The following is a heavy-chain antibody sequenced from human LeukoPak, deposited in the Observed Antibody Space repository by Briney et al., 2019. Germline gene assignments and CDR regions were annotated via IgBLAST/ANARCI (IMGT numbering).Heavy chain of an antibody. CDR3: ARDTYYYDSSGSYYMDV. CDR2: IYTSGST. CDR1: GGSISSYY. D-gene: IGHD3-22*01. Sequence: SETLSLTCTVSGGSISSYYWSWIRQPAGKGLEWIGRIYTSGSTNYNPSLKSRVAISVDTSKNQFSLKLSSVTAADTAVYYCARDTYYYDSSGSYYMDVWGKGTTVTISS. V-gene: IGHV4-4*07. J-gene: IGHJ6*03.